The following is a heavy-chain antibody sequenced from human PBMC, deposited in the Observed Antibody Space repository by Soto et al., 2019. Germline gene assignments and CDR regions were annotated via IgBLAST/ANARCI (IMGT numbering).Heavy chain of an antibody. J-gene: IGHJ5*02. CDR1: GFIFTDYS. V-gene: IGHV3-23*01. CDR3: AKGVAMARGWFDP. D-gene: IGHD5-18*01. Sequence: GGSLRLSCAASGFIFTDYSLSWIRQAPGKVLEWVSYITKGGSTYYADSVKGRFTISRDNSKNTLYLQMNSLRAEDTAVYYCAKGVAMARGWFDPWGQGTLVTVSS. CDR2: ITKGGST.